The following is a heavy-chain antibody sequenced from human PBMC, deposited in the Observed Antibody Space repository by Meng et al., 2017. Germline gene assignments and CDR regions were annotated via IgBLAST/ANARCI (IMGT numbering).Heavy chain of an antibody. V-gene: IGHV7-4-1*02. CDR1: GYTFTGYY. D-gene: IGHD3-22*01. CDR2: INTNTGNP. J-gene: IGHJ4*02. CDR3: ATISPRDSSGLSFDY. Sequence: QVGLVQSGAEVKKPGASVKVSCKASGYTFTGYYMHWVRQAPGQGLEWMGRINTNTGNPTYAQGFTGRFVFSLDTSVSTAYLQISSLKAEDTAVYYCATISPRDSSGLSFDYWGQGTLVTVSS.